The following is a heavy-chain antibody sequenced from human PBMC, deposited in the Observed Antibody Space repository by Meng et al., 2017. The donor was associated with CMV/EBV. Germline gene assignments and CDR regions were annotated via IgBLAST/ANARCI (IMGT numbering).Heavy chain of an antibody. CDR3: ARLYYDFWSGYDR. CDR1: GGSVNSGSYY. D-gene: IGHD3-3*01. CDR2: IYYSGST. Sequence: ASGGSVNSGSYYWSWIRQPPGKGLEWIGYIYYSGSTNYNPSLKSRVTISVDTSKNQFSLKLSSVTAADTAVYYCARLYYDFWSGYDRWGQGTLVTVSS. V-gene: IGHV4-61*01. J-gene: IGHJ5*02.